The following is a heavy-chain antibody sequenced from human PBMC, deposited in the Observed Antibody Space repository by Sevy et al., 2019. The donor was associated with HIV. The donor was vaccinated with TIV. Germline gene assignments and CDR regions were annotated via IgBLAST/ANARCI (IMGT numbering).Heavy chain of an antibody. Sequence: GGSLRLSCVASGFAFRSRAMSWVRQAPGKGLEWVAAISGGGGDTYYAPSVKGRFTISRVNSKDTLYLHLNSLRADDTAMFSSATDLRDYGDYILAFWGQGTLVTVSS. CDR1: GFAFRSRA. CDR2: ISGGGGDT. V-gene: IGHV3-23*01. D-gene: IGHD4-17*01. CDR3: ATDLRDYGDYILAF. J-gene: IGHJ4*02.